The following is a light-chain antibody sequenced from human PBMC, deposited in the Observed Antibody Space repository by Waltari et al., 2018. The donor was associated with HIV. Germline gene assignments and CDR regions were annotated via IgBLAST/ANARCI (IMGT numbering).Light chain of an antibody. Sequence: ENVLTQSPATLSLSPGDRATLSCRASQSVSSYLAWYQQKPGQAPRLLIYDTSNRATGIPARFSGSGSGTDFTLTISSLEPEDFAVYYCQQRSNWPPYTFGQGTKLEIK. V-gene: IGKV3-11*01. CDR2: DTS. CDR1: QSVSSY. CDR3: QQRSNWPPYT. J-gene: IGKJ2*01.